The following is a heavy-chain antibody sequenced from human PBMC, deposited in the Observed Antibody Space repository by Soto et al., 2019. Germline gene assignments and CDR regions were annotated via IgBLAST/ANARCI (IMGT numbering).Heavy chain of an antibody. CDR2: INPNSGGT. CDR1: GYTXTGYY. J-gene: IGHJ1*01. D-gene: IGHD2-8*01. V-gene: IGHV1-2*04. CDR3: ARAYCTNGVCYFQH. Sequence: SXKVSFKASGYTXTGYYMHLVRQAPGQGLEWMGWINPNSGGTNYAQKFQGWVTITRDTSISTAYMELSRLRSDDTAVYYCARAYCTNGVCYFQHWGQGTLGTVSS.